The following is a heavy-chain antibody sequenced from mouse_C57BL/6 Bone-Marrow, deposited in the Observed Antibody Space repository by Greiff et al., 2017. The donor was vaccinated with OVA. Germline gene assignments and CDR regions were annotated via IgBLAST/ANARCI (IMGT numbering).Heavy chain of an antibody. J-gene: IGHJ4*01. D-gene: IGHD2-5*01. CDR1: GYTFTDYE. V-gene: IGHV1-15*01. CDR3: TRGYSNYYAMDY. Sequence: QVQLQPSGAELVRPGASVTLSCKASGYTFTDYEMHWVKQTPVPGLEWIGAIDPETGGTAYNQKFKGKAILTADKSSSTAYMELRSLTSEDSAVYYCTRGYSNYYAMDYWGQGTSVTVSS. CDR2: IDPETGGT.